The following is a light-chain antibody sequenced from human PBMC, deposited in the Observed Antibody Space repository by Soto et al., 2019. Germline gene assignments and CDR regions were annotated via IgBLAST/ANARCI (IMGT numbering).Light chain of an antibody. CDR3: QQYDTLPPYT. V-gene: IGKV1-33*01. Sequence: DIQMTQSPSSLSASVGDRVTIACQANQDIGNYLNWYQQKPGKAPRLLIYDASNLEIGVPSRFSGSGSGPDLTFTISNLQPEDIATYYCQQYDTLPPYTFGQGTKVELK. J-gene: IGKJ2*01. CDR2: DAS. CDR1: QDIGNY.